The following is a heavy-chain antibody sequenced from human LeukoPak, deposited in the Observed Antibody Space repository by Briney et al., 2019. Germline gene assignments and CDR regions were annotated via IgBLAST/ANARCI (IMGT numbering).Heavy chain of an antibody. D-gene: IGHD3-3*01. V-gene: IGHV3-23*01. CDR2: ISGSGGST. CDR3: AKDNWVAWYYDFWSGYSEDY. J-gene: IGHJ4*02. CDR1: GFTFSSYA. Sequence: PGGSLRLSRAASGFTFSSYAMSWVRQAPGKGLEWVSAISGSGGSTYYADSVKGRFTISRDNSKNTLYLQMNSLRAEDTAVYYCAKDNWVAWYYDFWSGYSEDYWGQGTLVTVSS.